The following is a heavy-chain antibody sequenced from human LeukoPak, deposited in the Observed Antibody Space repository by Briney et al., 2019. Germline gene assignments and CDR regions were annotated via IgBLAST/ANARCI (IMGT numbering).Heavy chain of an antibody. CDR2: IYYSGST. V-gene: IGHV4-39*07. CDR3: ARVRRGYDSSGYFDY. J-gene: IGHJ4*02. CDR1: GGSISSSSYY. D-gene: IGHD3-22*01. Sequence: PSETLSLTCTVSGGSISSSSYYWGWSRQPPGKGLQWIGSIYYSGSTYYNPSLKSRVTISVDTSKNQFSLKLSSVTAADTAVYYCARVRRGYDSSGYFDYWGQGTLVTVSS.